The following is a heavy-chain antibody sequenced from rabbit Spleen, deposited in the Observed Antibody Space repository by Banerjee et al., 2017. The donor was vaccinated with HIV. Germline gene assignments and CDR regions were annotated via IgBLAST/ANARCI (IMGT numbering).Heavy chain of an antibody. V-gene: IGHV1S45*01. CDR2: LDAGSSAFT. CDR1: GDCFSGDSS. J-gene: IGHJ6*01. Sequence: QEQLEEYGGDMVKLGASLRLTSKDSGDCFSGDSSMFWVSQAPGKWLEWIACLDAGSSAFTYFASWAKGRFTISKTSSTTVTLQMTSLTAADTSTYFCARDTSSSFSSYGMDLWGQGTLVTVS. D-gene: IGHD1-1*01. CDR3: ARDTSSSFSSYGMDL.